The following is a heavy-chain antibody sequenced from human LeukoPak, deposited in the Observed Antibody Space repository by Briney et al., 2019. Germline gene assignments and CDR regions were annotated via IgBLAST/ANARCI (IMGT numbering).Heavy chain of an antibody. Sequence: SETLSLTCTVSGGSIRSYYWSWIRQPPGKGLEWIGYIYYSGSTNYNPSLKSRVTISVDTSKNQFSLKLSSVTAADTAVYYCARDITSGTNWFDPWGQGTLVTVSS. J-gene: IGHJ5*02. CDR1: GGSIRSYY. CDR2: IYYSGST. CDR3: ARDITSGTNWFDP. D-gene: IGHD3-10*01. V-gene: IGHV4-59*01.